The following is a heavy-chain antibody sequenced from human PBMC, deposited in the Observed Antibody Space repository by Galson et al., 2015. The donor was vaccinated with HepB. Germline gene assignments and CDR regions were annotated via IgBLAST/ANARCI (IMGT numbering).Heavy chain of an antibody. J-gene: IGHJ4*02. V-gene: IGHV3-7*01. D-gene: IGHD3-10*01. CDR3: AITGGD. Sequence: SLRLSCAASGFSFSNRYMSWVRQAPGKGLEWVATINPDGSEESHVGSVKGRFIISRDNAKNSLYLQMNSLTTGDTAVYYCAITGGDWGQGTLVTVSS. CDR2: INPDGSEE. CDR1: GFSFSNRY.